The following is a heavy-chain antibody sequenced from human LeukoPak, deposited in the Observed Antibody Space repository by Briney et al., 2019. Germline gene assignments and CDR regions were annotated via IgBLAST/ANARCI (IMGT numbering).Heavy chain of an antibody. CDR1: GFTFSSYW. CDR2: ISSSSSYT. V-gene: IGHV3-11*03. D-gene: IGHD6-13*01. Sequence: GGSLRLSCAASGFTFSSYWIHWVRQAPGKGLEWVSYISSSSSYTNYADSVKGRFTISRDNAKNSLYLQMNSLRAEDTAVYYCASWGAAAGTLDYWGQGTLVTVSS. CDR3: ASWGAAAGTLDY. J-gene: IGHJ4*02.